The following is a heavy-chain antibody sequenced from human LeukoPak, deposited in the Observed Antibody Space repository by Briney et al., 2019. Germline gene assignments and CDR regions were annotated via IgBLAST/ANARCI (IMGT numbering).Heavy chain of an antibody. J-gene: IGHJ4*02. CDR3: ARSGKGSGSYYEEY. CDR1: GYTFTSYA. Sequence: GASVKVSCKASGYTFTSYAMHWVRQAPGQRLEWMGWSNAGNGNTKYSQEFQGRVTITRDTSASTAYMELSSLRSEDTAVYYCARSGKGSGSYYEEYWGQGTLVTVSS. D-gene: IGHD1-26*01. V-gene: IGHV1-3*01. CDR2: SNAGNGNT.